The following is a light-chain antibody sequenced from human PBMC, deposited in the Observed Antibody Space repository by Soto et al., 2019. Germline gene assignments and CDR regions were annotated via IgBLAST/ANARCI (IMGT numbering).Light chain of an antibody. V-gene: IGLV1-47*01. J-gene: IGLJ1*01. CDR1: SSNIGSNY. CDR3: AAWDDSLSSYV. Sequence: QSALTQPPSASGTPGQRVTISCSGSSSNIGSNYVYWYQQLPGTAPKLLIYRNNQRPSGVPDRFSGSRSGTSASLAISGLRPEDEADYYCAAWDDSLSSYVFGTGTKVTVL. CDR2: RNN.